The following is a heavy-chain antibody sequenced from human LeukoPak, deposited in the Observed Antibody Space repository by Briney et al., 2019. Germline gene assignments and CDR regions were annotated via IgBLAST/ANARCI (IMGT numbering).Heavy chain of an antibody. CDR3: ARVDGYYYDSSGYDL. CDR2: IYYSGST. V-gene: IGHV4-59*12. CDR1: GGSISSYY. Sequence: SETLSLTCTVSGGSISSYYWSWIRQPPGKGLEWIGYIYYSGSTYYNPSLKSRVTISVDTSKNQFSLKLSSVTAADTAVYYCARVDGYYYDSSGYDLWGQGTLVTVSS. J-gene: IGHJ4*02. D-gene: IGHD3-22*01.